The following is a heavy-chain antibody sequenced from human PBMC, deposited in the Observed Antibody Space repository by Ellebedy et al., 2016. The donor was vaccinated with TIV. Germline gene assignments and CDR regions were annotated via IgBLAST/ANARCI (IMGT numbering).Heavy chain of an antibody. CDR1: GGSINNYY. CDR3: ARTKAVAGTFCFDY. Sequence: SETLSLTCTVSGGSINNYYWSWIRQPPGKGLEWIGYIYYSGITHYNPSLKSRVTISVDTSKNQFSLKLSSVTAADTAVYYCARTKAVAGTFCFDYWGQGTLVTVSS. J-gene: IGHJ4*02. CDR2: IYYSGIT. V-gene: IGHV4-59*01. D-gene: IGHD3-10*01.